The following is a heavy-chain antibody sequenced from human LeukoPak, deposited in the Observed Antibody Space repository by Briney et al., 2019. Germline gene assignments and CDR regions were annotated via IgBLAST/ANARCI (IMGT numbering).Heavy chain of an antibody. CDR2: ISYSGST. CDR3: ARYIWGSYPTFEDY. Sequence: SETLSLTYTVSGGSISSYYWSWIRQPQGKGLEWIGYISYSGSTNYNPSLKSRVTISVDTSKNQLSLKLNSVTAADTAVYYCARYIWGSYPTFEDYWGQGSLVTVSS. V-gene: IGHV4-59*01. CDR1: GGSISSYY. J-gene: IGHJ4*02. D-gene: IGHD3-16*02.